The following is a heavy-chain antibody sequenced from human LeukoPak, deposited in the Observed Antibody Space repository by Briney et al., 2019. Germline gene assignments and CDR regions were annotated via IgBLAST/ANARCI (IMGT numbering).Heavy chain of an antibody. V-gene: IGHV1-69*13. CDR3: ARDLPFYCSSTSCKEGDAFDI. CDR1: GGTFSSYA. J-gene: IGHJ3*02. CDR2: IIPIFGTA. Sequence: SVKVSCKASGGTFSSYAISWVRQAPGQGLEWMGGIIPIFGTANYAQKFQGRVTITADESTSTAYMELSSLRSEDTAVYYCARDLPFYCSSTSCKEGDAFDIWGQGTMVTVSS. D-gene: IGHD2-2*01.